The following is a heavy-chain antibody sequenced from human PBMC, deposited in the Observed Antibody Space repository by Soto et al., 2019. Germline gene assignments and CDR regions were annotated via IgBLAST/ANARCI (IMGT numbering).Heavy chain of an antibody. CDR2: FDPEDGET. D-gene: IGHD3-22*01. Sequence: GASVKVSCKASGYTFTNSGISWVRQAPGQGLEWMGGFDPEDGETIYAQKFQGRVTMTEDTSTDTAYMELSSLRSEDTAVYYCARGHHYYDSSGYYGHFDYWGQGTLVTVSS. V-gene: IGHV1-24*01. J-gene: IGHJ4*02. CDR1: GYTFTNSG. CDR3: ARGHHYYDSSGYYGHFDY.